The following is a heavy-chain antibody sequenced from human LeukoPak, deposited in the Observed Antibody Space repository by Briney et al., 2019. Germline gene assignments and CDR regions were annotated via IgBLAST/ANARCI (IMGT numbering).Heavy chain of an antibody. CDR2: IIGSGGNT. V-gene: IGHV3-23*01. CDR1: GFTFNNYA. Sequence: GGSLRLSCAASGFTFNNYAMTWVRQAPGKGLEWVSTIIGSGGNTDYADSVKGRFTISRDNSKDTLFLQMDSLRVEDTAVYYCATFCSGGDCYSFAPWGQGALVTVSS. D-gene: IGHD2-15*01. CDR3: ATFCSGGDCYSFAP. J-gene: IGHJ5*02.